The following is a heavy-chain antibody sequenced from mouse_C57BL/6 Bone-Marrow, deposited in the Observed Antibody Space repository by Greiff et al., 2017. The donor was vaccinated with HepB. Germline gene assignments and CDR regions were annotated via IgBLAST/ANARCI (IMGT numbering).Heavy chain of an antibody. CDR2: IHPSDSDT. V-gene: IGHV1-74*01. Sequence: VQLQQPGAELVKPGASVKVSCKASGYTFTSYWMHWVKQRPGQGLEWIGRIHPSDSDTNYNQKFKGKATLTVDNSSSTAYMQLSSLTSEDSAVYYWARGALYGYDDFDYWGQGTTLTVSS. D-gene: IGHD2-2*01. CDR3: ARGALYGYDDFDY. CDR1: GYTFTSYW. J-gene: IGHJ2*01.